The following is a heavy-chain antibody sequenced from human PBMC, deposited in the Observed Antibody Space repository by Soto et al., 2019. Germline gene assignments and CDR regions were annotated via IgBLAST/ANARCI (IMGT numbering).Heavy chain of an antibody. J-gene: IGHJ4*02. CDR3: ARHVRTAMVDEVFDY. Sequence: PSETLSLTCAVSGGSISSSNWWNWVRQPPGKGLEWIGQIYHSGSTNYNPSLKSRVTISLDKSKNQFSLNLSSVTAADTAVYYCARHVRTAMVDEVFDYWGQGTLVTVSS. CDR2: IYHSGST. D-gene: IGHD5-18*01. CDR1: GGSISSSNW. V-gene: IGHV4-4*02.